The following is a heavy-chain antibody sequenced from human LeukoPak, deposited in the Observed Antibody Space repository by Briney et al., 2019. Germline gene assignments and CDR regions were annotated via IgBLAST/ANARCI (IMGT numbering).Heavy chain of an antibody. CDR2: MYHGGTT. Sequence: PSETLSLTCAVSGGSILSGDYSWNWIRQSTGRGLEWIGYMYHGGTTFYNPSLKGRVTISVDRSKNQFSLKLYSVTAADAAVYFCARASGYYGSGSPYPDSWGQGILVTVSS. CDR1: GGSILSGDYS. V-gene: IGHV4-30-2*06. D-gene: IGHD3-10*01. J-gene: IGHJ4*02. CDR3: ARASGYYGSGSPYPDS.